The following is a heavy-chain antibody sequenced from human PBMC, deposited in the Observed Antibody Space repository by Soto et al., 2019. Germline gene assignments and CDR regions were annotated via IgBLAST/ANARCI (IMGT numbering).Heavy chain of an antibody. Sequence: GGSLRLSCAASGFTFSSYSMNWVRQAPGKGLEWVSYISSSSSTIYYADSVKGRFTISRDNAKNSLYLQMNSLRAEDTAVYYCARGIVVVTAEFDYWGQGTLVTVSS. J-gene: IGHJ4*02. V-gene: IGHV3-48*01. CDR3: ARGIVVVTAEFDY. CDR1: GFTFSSYS. D-gene: IGHD2-21*02. CDR2: ISSSSSTI.